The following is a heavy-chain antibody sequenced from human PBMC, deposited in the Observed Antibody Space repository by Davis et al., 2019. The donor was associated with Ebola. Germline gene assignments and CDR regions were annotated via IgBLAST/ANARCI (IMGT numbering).Heavy chain of an antibody. V-gene: IGHV4-34*01. CDR1: GGSFSGYY. D-gene: IGHD3-22*01. CDR2: INHSGST. CDR3: ARGQYHYDRTGYHPDDYFDY. J-gene: IGHJ4*02. Sequence: SETLSLTCAVYGGSFSGYYWSWIRQPPGKGLEWIGEINHSGSTNYNPSLKSRVTISVDTSKNQFSLKLSSVTAADTAVYYCARGQYHYDRTGYHPDDYFDYWGQETLVTVSS.